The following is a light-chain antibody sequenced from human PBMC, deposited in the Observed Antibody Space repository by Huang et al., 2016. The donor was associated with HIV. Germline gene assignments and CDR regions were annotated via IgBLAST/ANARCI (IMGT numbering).Light chain of an antibody. J-gene: IGKJ5*01. CDR3: QQFYSTPIT. Sequence: DIVMTQSPDSLAVSLGERATINCKSSQSLLSRSNNKNYLALYQQKPGQPPKLLIYWAATRESGVPDRFSGSGSGTDFTLTISSLQAEDVAVYHCQQFYSTPITFGQGTRLEIK. V-gene: IGKV4-1*01. CDR1: QSLLSRSNNKNY. CDR2: WAA.